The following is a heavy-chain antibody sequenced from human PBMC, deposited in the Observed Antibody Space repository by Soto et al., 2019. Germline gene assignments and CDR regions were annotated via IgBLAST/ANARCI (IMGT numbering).Heavy chain of an antibody. CDR2: IYPGDPDT. CDR3: ARHEGLLWFGELLGYYYGMDV. D-gene: IGHD3-10*01. Sequence: GESLKISCTGSGYSFTSYWIGWVCQMPGKGLEWMGIIYPGDPDTRYSPSFQGRVTISADKSISTAYLQWSSLKASDTAMYYCARHEGLLWFGELLGYYYGMDVWGQGTTVTVSS. J-gene: IGHJ6*02. V-gene: IGHV5-51*01. CDR1: GYSFTSYW.